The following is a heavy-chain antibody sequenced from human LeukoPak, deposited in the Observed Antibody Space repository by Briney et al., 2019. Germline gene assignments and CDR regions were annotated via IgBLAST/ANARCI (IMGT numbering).Heavy chain of an antibody. CDR2: IYYSGST. J-gene: IGHJ4*02. Sequence: SVTLSLTCTVSGGSISSYYWSWIRQPPGKGLEWIGYIYYSGSTNYNPSLKSRVTISVDTSKNQFSLKLSSVTAADTAVYYCAGERDYYYDSSGHFDYWGQGTLVTVSS. CDR3: AGERDYYYDSSGHFDY. D-gene: IGHD3-22*01. CDR1: GGSISSYY. V-gene: IGHV4-59*01.